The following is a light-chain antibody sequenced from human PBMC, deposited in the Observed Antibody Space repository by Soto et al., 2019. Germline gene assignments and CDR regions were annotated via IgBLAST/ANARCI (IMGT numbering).Light chain of an antibody. CDR1: QSVTSNN. Sequence: EIVLTQSPATLSLSPGERATLSCRASQSVTSNNVAWYQQKRGHAPRLIIHAAYIRAAGTPVRISGSGSGTDFVLTISRLEPEDVAIYYCHQYETSPRTFGQGTRLEI. J-gene: IGKJ2*01. CDR3: HQYETSPRT. CDR2: AAY. V-gene: IGKV3-20*01.